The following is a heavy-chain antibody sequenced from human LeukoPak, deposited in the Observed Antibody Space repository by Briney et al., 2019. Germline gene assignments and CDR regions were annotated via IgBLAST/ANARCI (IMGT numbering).Heavy chain of an antibody. CDR3: ARDRGVVGLYDP. D-gene: IGHD2-21*01. CDR1: GFTFGSYW. CDR2: IKQDGSEK. J-gene: IGHJ5*02. Sequence: GGSLRLSCAASGFTFGSYWMSWVRQAPGKGLEWVANIKQDGSEKYYVDSVKGRLTISRDNAKNSLYLQMNSLRGEDTAVYYCARDRGVVGLYDPWGQGTLVAVSS. V-gene: IGHV3-7*01.